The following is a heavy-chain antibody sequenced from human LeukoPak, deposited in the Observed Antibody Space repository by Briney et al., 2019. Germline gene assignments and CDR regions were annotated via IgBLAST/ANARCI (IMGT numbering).Heavy chain of an antibody. D-gene: IGHD7-27*01. V-gene: IGHV4-34*01. J-gene: IGHJ4*02. CDR1: GGPFSGYY. CDR2: INHSGST. CDR3: ARTWNWGSYDY. Sequence: PSETLSLTCAVYGGPFSGYYWSWIRQPPGKGLEWIGEINHSGSTNYNPSLKSRVTISVDTSKNQFSLKLSSVTAADTAVYYCARTWNWGSYDYWGQGTLATVSS.